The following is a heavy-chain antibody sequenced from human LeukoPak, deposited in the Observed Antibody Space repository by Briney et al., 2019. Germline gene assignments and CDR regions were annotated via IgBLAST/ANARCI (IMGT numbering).Heavy chain of an antibody. V-gene: IGHV3-23*01. J-gene: IGHJ4*02. CDR3: AKANYDFWSGYPGLSYFDY. Sequence: GGSLRLSCAASGFTFSSYAMSWVRQAPGKGLEWVSAISGSGVATYYADSVKGRFTISRDNSKNTLYLQMNSLRAGDTAVYYCAKANYDFWSGYPGLSYFDYWGQGTLVTVSS. D-gene: IGHD3-3*01. CDR2: ISGSGVAT. CDR1: GFTFSSYA.